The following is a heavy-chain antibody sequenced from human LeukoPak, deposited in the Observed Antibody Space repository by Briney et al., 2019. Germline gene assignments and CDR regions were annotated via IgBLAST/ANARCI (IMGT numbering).Heavy chain of an antibody. Sequence: SETLSLTCTVSGGSISSSSYYWGWIRQPPGKGLEWIGSIYYSGSTYYNPSLKSRVTISVDTSKNQFSLKLSSVTAAGTAVYYCARRWSSSWYGEYYFDYWGQGTLVTVSS. D-gene: IGHD6-13*01. CDR1: GGSISSSSYY. CDR3: ARRWSSSWYGEYYFDY. J-gene: IGHJ4*02. CDR2: IYYSGST. V-gene: IGHV4-39*01.